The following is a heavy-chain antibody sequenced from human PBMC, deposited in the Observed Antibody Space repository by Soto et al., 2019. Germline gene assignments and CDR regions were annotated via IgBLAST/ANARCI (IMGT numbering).Heavy chain of an antibody. Sequence: QITLKETGPTLVKPTQTLTLTCTLSGFSLNDSGVGVGWMRQPPGKALEWLALVYWDDDKRYSPSLKNRLTITKDTSKNLVVLTTTDMDPFDTATYYCARRLQRNDYCYFVAVHIWGQGTLVTVS. V-gene: IGHV2-5*02. CDR3: ARRLQRNDYCYFVAVHI. CDR2: VYWDDDK. CDR1: GFSLNDSGVG. D-gene: IGHD3-9*01. J-gene: IGHJ3*02.